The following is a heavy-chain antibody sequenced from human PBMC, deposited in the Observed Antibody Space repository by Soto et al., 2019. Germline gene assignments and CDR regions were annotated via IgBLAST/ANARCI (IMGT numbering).Heavy chain of an antibody. CDR3: AYSNWGYYYSGVDV. CDR2: IIPIFGTA. J-gene: IGHJ6*02. V-gene: IGHV1-69*12. CDR1: GGTFSSYA. D-gene: IGHD6-13*01. Sequence: QVQLVQSGAEVKKPGSSVKVSCKASGGTFSSYAISWVRQAPGQGLEWMGGIIPIFGTANYTQNFQGRVTITADESTSTAYMELTSLRSEDTAIYYCAYSNWGYYYSGVDVWGQGTTVTVSS.